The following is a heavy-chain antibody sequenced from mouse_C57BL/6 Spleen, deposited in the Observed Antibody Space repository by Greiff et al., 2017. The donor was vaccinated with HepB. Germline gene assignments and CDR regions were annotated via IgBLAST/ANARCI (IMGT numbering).Heavy chain of an antibody. CDR2: ISSGSSTI. J-gene: IGHJ3*01. Sequence: VQLVESGGGLVKPGGSLKLSCAASGFTFSDYGMHWVRQAPEKGLEWVAYISSGSSTIYYADTVKGRFTISRDNAKNTLFLQMTSLRSEDTAMYYCARNGVTTPSWFAYWGQGTLVTVSA. CDR1: GFTFSDYG. D-gene: IGHD2-1*01. V-gene: IGHV5-17*01. CDR3: ARNGVTTPSWFAY.